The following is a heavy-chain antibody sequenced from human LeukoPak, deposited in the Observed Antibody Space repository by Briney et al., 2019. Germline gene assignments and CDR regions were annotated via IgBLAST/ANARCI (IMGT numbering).Heavy chain of an antibody. CDR2: IIPIFGTA. D-gene: IGHD2-2*01. V-gene: IGHV1-69*13. CDR3: ASEGVVVPAAMSPLGY. Sequence: SVKVSCKASGGTFSSYAISWVRQAPGQGLEWMGGIIPIFGTANYAQKFQGRVTITADESTSTAYMELSSLRSEDTAVYYCASEGVVVPAAMSPLGYWGQGTLVTVTS. CDR1: GGTFSSYA. J-gene: IGHJ4*02.